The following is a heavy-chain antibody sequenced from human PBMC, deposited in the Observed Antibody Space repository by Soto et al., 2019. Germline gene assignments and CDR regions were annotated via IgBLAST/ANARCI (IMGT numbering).Heavy chain of an antibody. J-gene: IGHJ6*02. Sequence: GESLKISCKGSGYSLTSYWISWVRQMPGKGLEWMGRIDPSDSYTNYSPSFQGHVTISADKSISTAYLQWSSLKASDTAMYYCARLSSSGYYYYGMDVWGQGTTVTVSS. CDR1: GYSLTSYW. CDR2: IDPSDSYT. V-gene: IGHV5-10-1*01. D-gene: IGHD6-6*01. CDR3: ARLSSSGYYYYGMDV.